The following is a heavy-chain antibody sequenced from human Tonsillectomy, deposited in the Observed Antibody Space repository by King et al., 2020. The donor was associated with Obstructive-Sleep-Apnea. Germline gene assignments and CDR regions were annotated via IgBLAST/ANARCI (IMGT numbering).Heavy chain of an antibody. V-gene: IGHV3-48*01. J-gene: IGHJ2*01. CDR2: INTDSNNI. CDR1: GFTFSTNS. D-gene: IGHD4-17*01. Sequence: VQLVESGGGLVQPGGSLRLSCTASGFTFSTNSMTWGRQAPGQGLEWVSYINTDSNNIYYADSLKGRFTISRDNAKNSLYLQMNSLIAADTAVYYCARLVDDYGDYVNWYFDIWGRGTLVTVSS. CDR3: ARLVDDYGDYVNWYFDI.